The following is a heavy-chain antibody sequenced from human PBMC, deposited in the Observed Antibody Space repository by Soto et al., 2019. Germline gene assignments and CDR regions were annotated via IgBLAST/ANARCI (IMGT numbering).Heavy chain of an antibody. V-gene: IGHV3-53*01. J-gene: IGHJ4*01. CDR1: GFTVNTYY. Sequence: GGTLRLSCLVSGFTVNTYYLYWVRQAPGRCLEWVSAMYCVGDIDYADSGICRFTISRDTSENTIYLRMYQLRVEDTAVYFCVSRIPSWVFDYWGQGTLVTVSS. CDR3: VSRIPSWVFDY. CDR2: MYCVGDI. D-gene: IGHD3-16*01.